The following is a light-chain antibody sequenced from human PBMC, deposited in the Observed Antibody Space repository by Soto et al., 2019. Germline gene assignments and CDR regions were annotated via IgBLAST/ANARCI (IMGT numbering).Light chain of an antibody. CDR3: QQYDDWPLT. CDR2: NPS. Sequence: EIVMTQSPATLSVSPGERATLSCGASQSVSSNLAWYQQKPGQAPKLLLYNPSTRATGIPARFSGSGSGTEFTLTISSLQSEDVAIYYGQQYDDWPLTFGGGTKVEIK. J-gene: IGKJ4*01. V-gene: IGKV3-15*01. CDR1: QSVSSN.